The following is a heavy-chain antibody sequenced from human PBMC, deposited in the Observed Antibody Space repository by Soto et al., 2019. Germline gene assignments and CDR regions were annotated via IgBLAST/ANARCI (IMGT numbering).Heavy chain of an antibody. CDR1: GGSISSTNW. Sequence: QVQLQQSGPRLARPSGTLSLTCVVSGGSISSTNWWTWVRQTPGKGLEWIGEVYHTGSTKYNPSPKNRVTISLXXXNXXFSLNLKSVTAADTAVYYCATLPPRIVVTVLPIPSWGQGTLVTVSS. J-gene: IGHJ4*02. CDR2: VYHTGST. CDR3: ATLPPRIVVTVLPIPS. D-gene: IGHD2-15*01. V-gene: IGHV4-4*02.